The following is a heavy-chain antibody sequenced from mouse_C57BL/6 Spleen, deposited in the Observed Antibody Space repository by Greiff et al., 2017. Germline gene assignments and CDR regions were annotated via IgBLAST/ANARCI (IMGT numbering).Heavy chain of an antibody. CDR2: ISRGRSTI. CDR3: ARARNDFDY. CDR1: GFTFSDYG. V-gene: IGHV5-17*01. Sequence: EVHLVESGGGLVKPGGSLKLSCAASGFTFSDYGMHWVRQAPEKGLAWVAYISRGRSTIYYADTVKGRFTLSRDPAKNTLFLQMTSLRSEDTDMYYCARARNDFDYWGQGTTLTVSS. J-gene: IGHJ2*01.